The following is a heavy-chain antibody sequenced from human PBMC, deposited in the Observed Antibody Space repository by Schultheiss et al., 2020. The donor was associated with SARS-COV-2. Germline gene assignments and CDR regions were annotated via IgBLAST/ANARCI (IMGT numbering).Heavy chain of an antibody. V-gene: IGHV4-34*01. CDR2: MNHSGST. Sequence: GSLRLSCAVYGGSFSGYSWSWIRQPPGKGLEWIGEMNHSGSTNYNPSLKSRVTISVDTSKNQFSLKLSSVTAADTAVYYCATSPYSDYYFDYWGQGTLVTVSS. J-gene: IGHJ4*02. CDR1: GGSFSGYS. CDR3: ATSPYSDYYFDY. D-gene: IGHD6-13*01.